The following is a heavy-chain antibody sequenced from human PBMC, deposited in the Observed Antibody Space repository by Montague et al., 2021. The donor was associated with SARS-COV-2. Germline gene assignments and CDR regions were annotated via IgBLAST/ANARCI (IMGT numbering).Heavy chain of an antibody. CDR3: ARTFYDILTGTLGGMDV. CDR2: IDWDDDK. CDR1: GFSLSTSGMC. J-gene: IGHJ6*02. Sequence: PALVKPTKTLTLTCTFSGFSLSTSGMCVSWIRQPPGKALEWLARIDWDDDKYYSTSLKTRLTISKDTSKNQVVLTMTNMDPVDTATYYCARTFYDILTGTLGGMDVWGQGTTVTVS. D-gene: IGHD3-9*01. V-gene: IGHV2-70*11.